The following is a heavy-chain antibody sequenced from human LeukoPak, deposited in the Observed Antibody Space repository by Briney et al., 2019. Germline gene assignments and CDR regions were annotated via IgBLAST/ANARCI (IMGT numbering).Heavy chain of an antibody. Sequence: GGSLRLSCAASGFTFSNAWMSWVRQAPGKGLEWVGRIKSKTDGGTTDYAAPVKGRFTISRDVSKNTLYLQMNSLKTEDTAVYYCTTSDFWSGYYTDVDYWGQGTLVTVSS. J-gene: IGHJ4*02. V-gene: IGHV3-15*01. CDR2: IKSKTDGGTT. D-gene: IGHD3-3*01. CDR1: GFTFSNAW. CDR3: TTSDFWSGYYTDVDY.